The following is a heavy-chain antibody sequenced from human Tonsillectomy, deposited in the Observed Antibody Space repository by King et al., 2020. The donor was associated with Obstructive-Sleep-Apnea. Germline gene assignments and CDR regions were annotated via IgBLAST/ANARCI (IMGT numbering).Heavy chain of an antibody. Sequence: VQLVESGGGVVRPGGSLRLSCAASGFTFVDYVMSWVRQSPGKWLECVSGIIWNGGITGSTDFVKGRFTISRDNAKNSLYLQMNGLRAEDTALYHCARGQSSGWYSGMDVWGQGTTVTVSS. D-gene: IGHD6-19*01. CDR1: GFTFVDYV. J-gene: IGHJ6*02. V-gene: IGHV3-20*01. CDR3: ARGQSSGWYSGMDV. CDR2: IIWNGGIT.